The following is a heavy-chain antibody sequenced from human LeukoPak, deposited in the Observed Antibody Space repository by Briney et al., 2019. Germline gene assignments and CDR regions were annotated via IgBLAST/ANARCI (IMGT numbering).Heavy chain of an antibody. V-gene: IGHV3-64*01. CDR3: ARGPYHLLTMHTWFDA. Sequence: GGSLRLSCAGSGFSFSTVAIHWVGQAPGKGLEYVSAISDSGHNTHYANSVRGRFTISRDNSKNIVFLQMDSLKVEDTAVYYCARGPYHLLTMHTWFDAWGQGTLVTVSS. J-gene: IGHJ5*02. CDR2: ISDSGHNT. D-gene: IGHD2-2*01. CDR1: GFSFSTVA.